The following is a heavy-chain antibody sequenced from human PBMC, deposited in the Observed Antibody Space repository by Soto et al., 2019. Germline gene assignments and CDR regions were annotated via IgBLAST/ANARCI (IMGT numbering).Heavy chain of an antibody. CDR1: GGSISSGGYS. CDR2: IYHSGST. CDR3: DRGPPFGR. Sequence: LSLTCAFSGGSISSGGYSWSWIRQPPGKGLEWIGYIYHSGSTYYNPSLKSRVTISADRSKTQFSLKLSSVTAADTSVYYCDRGPPFGRWGQGTVVTVSS. D-gene: IGHD3-3*01. J-gene: IGHJ4*02. V-gene: IGHV4-30-2*01.